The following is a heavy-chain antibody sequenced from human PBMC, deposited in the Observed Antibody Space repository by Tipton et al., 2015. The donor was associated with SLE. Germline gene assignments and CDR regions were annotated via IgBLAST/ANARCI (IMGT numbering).Heavy chain of an antibody. D-gene: IGHD6-13*01. CDR1: GFTFSSYA. V-gene: IGHV3-23*03. CDR3: AKDKRSSSWYLDY. CDR2: IYSGGSST. Sequence: SLRLSCTASGFTFSSYAMSWVRQAPGKGLEWVSVIYSGGSSTYYADSVKGRFTISRDNSKNTLYLQMNSLRAEDTAVYYCAKDKRSSSWYLDYWGQGTLVTVSS. J-gene: IGHJ4*02.